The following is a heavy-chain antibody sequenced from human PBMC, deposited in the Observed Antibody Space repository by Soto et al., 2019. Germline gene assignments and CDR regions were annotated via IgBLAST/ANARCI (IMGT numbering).Heavy chain of an antibody. CDR1: GYTFTSYD. Sequence: ASVKVSCKASGYTFTSYDINWVRQATGQGLEWMGWMNPNSGNTGYAQKFQGRVTMTRNTSISTAYMELSSLRSEDTAVYYCARTLRLAARRKLDTRPPPDFGYWGQGTLVTVSS. J-gene: IGHJ4*02. D-gene: IGHD6-6*01. V-gene: IGHV1-8*01. CDR2: MNPNSGNT. CDR3: ARTLRLAARRKLDTRPPPDFGY.